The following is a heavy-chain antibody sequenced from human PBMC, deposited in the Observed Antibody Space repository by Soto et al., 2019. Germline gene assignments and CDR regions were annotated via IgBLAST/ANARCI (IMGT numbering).Heavy chain of an antibody. J-gene: IGHJ6*02. CDR3: AKGLNYGDYYYYGMDV. V-gene: IGHV3-30*18. Sequence: PGGSLRLSCAASGFTFSSYGMHWVRQAPGKGLEWVAVISYDGSNKYYADSVKGRFTISRDNSKNTLYLQMNSLRAEDTAVYYCAKGLNYGDYYYYGMDVWGQGTTVTVSS. CDR2: ISYDGSNK. CDR1: GFTFSSYG. D-gene: IGHD4-17*01.